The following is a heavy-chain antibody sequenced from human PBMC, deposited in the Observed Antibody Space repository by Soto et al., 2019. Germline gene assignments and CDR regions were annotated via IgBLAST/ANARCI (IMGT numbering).Heavy chain of an antibody. CDR3: ARVAAPVGESLH. CDR1: GYTFNSYT. D-gene: IGHD3-10*01. Sequence: ASVKVSCKTSGYTFNSYTIAWVRQAPGQGLEWLGWISPDDGNTEYEQKFQGRVTMTADTLTNNAYLELRSLKSDDTAIYYCARVAAPVGESLHWGQGTPVTVS. J-gene: IGHJ4*02. CDR2: ISPDDGNT. V-gene: IGHV1-18*01.